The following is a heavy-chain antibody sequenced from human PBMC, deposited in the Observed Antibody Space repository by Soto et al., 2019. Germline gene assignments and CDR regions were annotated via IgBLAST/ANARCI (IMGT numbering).Heavy chain of an antibody. Sequence: GGSLRLSCAASGFTFSSYAMHWVRQAPGKGLEWVAVISYDGSNKYYADSVKGRFTISRDNSKNTLYLQMNSLRAEDTAVYYCAKVPHPKYYDILTAWGQGTLVTVSS. CDR2: ISYDGSNK. D-gene: IGHD3-9*01. J-gene: IGHJ5*02. CDR1: GFTFSSYA. V-gene: IGHV3-30-3*01. CDR3: AKVPHPKYYDILTA.